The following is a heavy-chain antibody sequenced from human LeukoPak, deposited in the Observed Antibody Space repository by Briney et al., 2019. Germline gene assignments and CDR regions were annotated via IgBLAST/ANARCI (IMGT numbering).Heavy chain of an antibody. J-gene: IGHJ6*02. CDR2: ISSSSSYI. D-gene: IGHD3-10*01. CDR3: ARRDYYGSGRFGYSMDV. Sequence: GGSLRLSCAASGFTFSSYSMNWVRQAPGKGLEWVSSISSSSSYIYYADSVKGRFTISRDNAKNSLYLQMNSLRAEDTAVYYCARRDYYGSGRFGYSMDVWGQGTTVTVSS. V-gene: IGHV3-21*01. CDR1: GFTFSSYS.